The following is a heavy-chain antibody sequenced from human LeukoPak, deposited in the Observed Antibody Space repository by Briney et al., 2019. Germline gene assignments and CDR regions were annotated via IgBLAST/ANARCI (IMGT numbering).Heavy chain of an antibody. V-gene: IGHV1-24*01. CDR3: RIAAAGNIDY. D-gene: IGHD6-13*01. Sequence: ASVKVSCKVSGYTLTELSMHWVRQAPGKGLEWMGGFDPEDGETIYAQKFQGRVTMTEDTSTDTAYMELSSLRSEDTAVYYSRIAAAGNIDYWGQGTLVTVSS. J-gene: IGHJ4*02. CDR2: FDPEDGET. CDR1: GYTLTELS.